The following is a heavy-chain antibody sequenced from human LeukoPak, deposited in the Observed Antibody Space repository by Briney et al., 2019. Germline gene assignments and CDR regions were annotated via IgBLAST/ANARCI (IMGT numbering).Heavy chain of an antibody. J-gene: IGHJ5*02. CDR2: ISAYNGNT. V-gene: IGHV1-18*01. CDR3: ARGNGDTVSTSLNWFDP. CDR1: GYTFTSYG. D-gene: IGHD5/OR15-5a*01. Sequence: ASVKVSCKASGYTFTSYGINWVRQAPGQGLEWMGWISAYNGNTKYAQKFQDTVTMTTDTSTTTAYMELRSLRYDDTAVYYCARGNGDTVSTSLNWFDPWGQGTLVTVSS.